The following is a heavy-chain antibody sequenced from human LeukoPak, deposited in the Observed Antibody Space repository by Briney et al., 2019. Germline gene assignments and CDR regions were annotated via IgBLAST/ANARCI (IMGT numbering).Heavy chain of an antibody. Sequence: GGSLRLSCAASGFTFSSYGMHWVRQAPGKGLEWVAVISYDGSNKYYADSVKGRFTISRDNSKNTLYLQMNSLRAEDTAVYYCAKDDYDFWSGYYWGNYFDYWGQGTLVTVSS. CDR2: ISYDGSNK. J-gene: IGHJ4*02. CDR3: AKDDYDFWSGYYWGNYFDY. V-gene: IGHV3-30*18. CDR1: GFTFSSYG. D-gene: IGHD3-3*01.